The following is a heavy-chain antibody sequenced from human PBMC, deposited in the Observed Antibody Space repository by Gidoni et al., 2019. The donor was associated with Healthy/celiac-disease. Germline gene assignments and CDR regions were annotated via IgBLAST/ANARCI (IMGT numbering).Heavy chain of an antibody. CDR2: ISGSGGST. CDR3: AKDNAVLMAGDY. Sequence: EVQLLESGGGLVQPGGSLRLSCAASGFTFSSYAMSWVRQAPGKGLEWVSVISGSGGSTYYADSVKGRFTISRDNSKNTLYLQMNSLRAEDTAVYYCAKDNAVLMAGDYWGQGTLVTVSS. J-gene: IGHJ4*02. CDR1: GFTFSSYA. D-gene: IGHD2-8*01. V-gene: IGHV3-23*01.